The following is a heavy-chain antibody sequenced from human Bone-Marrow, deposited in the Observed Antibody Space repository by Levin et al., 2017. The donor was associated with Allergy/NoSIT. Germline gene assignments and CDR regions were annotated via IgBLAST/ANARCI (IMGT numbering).Heavy chain of an antibody. CDR3: ARDLKAVASAITEY. D-gene: IGHD6-19*01. V-gene: IGHV3-33*01. Sequence: SCAASGFSFSSHAMHWVRHAPGRGLEWVALMWFDGNNYYYADSVKGRFTISRDNSNNTLNLQMNSLRAEDTAVYHCARDLKAVASAITEYWGQGTLVTVSS. CDR2: MWFDGNNY. J-gene: IGHJ4*02. CDR1: GFSFSSHA.